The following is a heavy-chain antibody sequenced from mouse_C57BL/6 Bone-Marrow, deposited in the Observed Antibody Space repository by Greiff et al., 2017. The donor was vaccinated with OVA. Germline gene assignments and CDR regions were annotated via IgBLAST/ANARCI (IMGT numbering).Heavy chain of an antibody. CDR2: IDPENGDT. CDR1: GFNIKDDY. Sequence: VQLQQSGAELVRPGASVKLSCTASGFNIKDDYMHWVKQRPEQGLEWIGWIDPENGDTEYASKFQGQATITADPSSNTAYLQLSSLTSEDTAVYYCTKELRRDYWGQGTTLTVSS. V-gene: IGHV14-4*01. J-gene: IGHJ2*01. D-gene: IGHD1-1*01. CDR3: TKELRRDY.